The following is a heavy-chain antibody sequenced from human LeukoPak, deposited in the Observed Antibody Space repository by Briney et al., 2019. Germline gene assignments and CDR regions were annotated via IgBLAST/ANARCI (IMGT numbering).Heavy chain of an antibody. D-gene: IGHD2-15*01. CDR3: ARDSTSGYCSGGSCYSPYYFDY. V-gene: IGHV3-30-3*01. CDR2: ISYDGSNK. Sequence: GGSLRLSYAASGFTFSSYAMHWVRQAPGKGLEWVAVISYDGSNKYYVDSVKGRFTISRDNSKNTLYLQMNSLRAEDTAVYYCARDSTSGYCSGGSCYSPYYFDYWGQGTLVTVSS. CDR1: GFTFSSYA. J-gene: IGHJ4*02.